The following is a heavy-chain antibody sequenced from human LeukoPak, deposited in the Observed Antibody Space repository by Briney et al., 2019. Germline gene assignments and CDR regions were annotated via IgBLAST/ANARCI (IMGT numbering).Heavy chain of an antibody. V-gene: IGHV1-69*06. CDR3: ARGFITMVRGVIGFDP. CDR2: IIPIFGTA. D-gene: IGHD3-10*01. Sequence: GASVKVSCKASGGTFSSYAISWVRQAPGQGLEWMGGIIPIFGTANYAQKFQGRVTITADKSTSTAYMELSSLRSEDTAVYYCARGFITMVRGVIGFDPWGQGTLVTVSS. J-gene: IGHJ5*02. CDR1: GGTFSSYA.